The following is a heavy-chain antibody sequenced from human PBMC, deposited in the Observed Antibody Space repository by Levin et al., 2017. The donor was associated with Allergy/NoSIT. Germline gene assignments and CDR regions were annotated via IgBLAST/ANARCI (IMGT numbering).Heavy chain of an antibody. CDR1: GFTFSSYA. Sequence: GGSLRLSCAASGFTFSSYAMHWVRQAPGKGLEWVAVISYDGSNKYYADSVKGRFTISRDNSKNTLYLQMNSLRAEDTAVYYCARVSYSSIFDYWGQGTLVTVSS. D-gene: IGHD6-13*01. CDR2: ISYDGSNK. V-gene: IGHV3-30*04. J-gene: IGHJ4*02. CDR3: ARVSYSSIFDY.